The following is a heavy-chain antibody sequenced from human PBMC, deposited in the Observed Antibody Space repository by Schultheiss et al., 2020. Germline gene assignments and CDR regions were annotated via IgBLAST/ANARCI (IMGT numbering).Heavy chain of an antibody. CDR2: IKSKTDGGTT. V-gene: IGHV3-15*07. J-gene: IGHJ6*02. CDR3: SARLEYCSGGSCYRGANYYYYGMDV. Sequence: GGSLRLSCAASGFTFSNAWMNWVRQAPGKGLEWVGRIKSKTDGGTTDYAAPVKGRFTISRDDSKNTLYLQMNSLKTEDTAVYYCSARLEYCSGGSCYRGANYYYYGMDVWGQGTTVTVSS. CDR1: GFTFSNAW. D-gene: IGHD2-15*01.